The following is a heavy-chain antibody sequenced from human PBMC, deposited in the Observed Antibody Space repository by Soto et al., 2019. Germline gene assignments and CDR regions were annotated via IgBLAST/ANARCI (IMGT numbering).Heavy chain of an antibody. CDR3: ARQADYNILTGYVYYFDY. CDR1: GYSITDYW. D-gene: IGHD3-9*01. CDR2: IYPGDSDA. V-gene: IGHV5-51*01. Sequence: PGESLKTSCKSSGYSITDYWMGWVRQMPGKGLEWMGIIYPGDSDARYSPSFQGQVTISVDTSINTAFLRWNSLTASDTAMYYCARQADYNILTGYVYYFDYWGQGSLVTVYS. J-gene: IGHJ4*02.